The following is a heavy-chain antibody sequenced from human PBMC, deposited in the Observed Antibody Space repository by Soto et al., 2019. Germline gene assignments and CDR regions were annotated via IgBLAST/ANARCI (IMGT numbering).Heavy chain of an antibody. Sequence: SETLSLTCAVSGGSISSGGYSCNWIRQPPGKGLEWIGYIYHSGSTYYNPSLKSRVTISVDRSKNQFSLKLSSVTAADTAVYYCARGMTTVTTFDDWGQGTRVTVSS. V-gene: IGHV4-30-2*01. CDR2: IYHSGST. D-gene: IGHD4-17*01. J-gene: IGHJ4*02. CDR1: GGSISSGGYS. CDR3: ARGMTTVTTFDD.